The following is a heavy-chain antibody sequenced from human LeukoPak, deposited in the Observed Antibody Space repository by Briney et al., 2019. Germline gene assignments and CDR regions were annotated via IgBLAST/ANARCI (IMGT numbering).Heavy chain of an antibody. CDR3: ARAKFYDSSGHDAFDI. D-gene: IGHD3-22*01. Sequence: SVTVSCKASVYTFTGYYILRVRQAPGHRLEWMGWIYPNIGDTNYPQKLQGRVTMTRDTCISTAYMELSRLRSNDTAVYYCARAKFYDSSGHDAFDIWGQGTMVTVSS. V-gene: IGHV1-2*02. CDR1: VYTFTGYY. CDR2: IYPNIGDT. J-gene: IGHJ3*02.